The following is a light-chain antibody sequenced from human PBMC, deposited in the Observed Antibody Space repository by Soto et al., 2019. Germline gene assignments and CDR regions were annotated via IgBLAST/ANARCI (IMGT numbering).Light chain of an antibody. CDR2: SNN. V-gene: IGLV1-44*01. Sequence: QSALAQPPSASGTPGQRVTISCSGSSSNIGSNTVSWYQQPPGTAPKLLIYSNNQRPSGVPDRFSGSKSGTSASLAISGLQSEDEADYYCAAWDDSLNGYYVFGTGTKVTVL. J-gene: IGLJ1*01. CDR1: SSNIGSNT. CDR3: AAWDDSLNGYYV.